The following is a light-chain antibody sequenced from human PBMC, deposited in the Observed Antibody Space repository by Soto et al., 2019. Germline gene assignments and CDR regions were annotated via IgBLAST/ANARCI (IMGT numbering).Light chain of an antibody. Sequence: EIVLTLSPGTLSLSPGERATLSCRASQSVSSSYLAWYQQKPGQAPRLLIYGASSRATGIPDRFSGSGSGTDFTLTISRLEPEDFAVYYCQQYGNSPPITFGGGTKVDIK. V-gene: IGKV3-20*01. CDR2: GAS. J-gene: IGKJ4*01. CDR3: QQYGNSPPIT. CDR1: QSVSSSY.